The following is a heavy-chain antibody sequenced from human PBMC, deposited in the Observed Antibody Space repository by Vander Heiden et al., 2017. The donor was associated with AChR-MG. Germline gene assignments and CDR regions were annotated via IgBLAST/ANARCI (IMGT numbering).Heavy chain of an antibody. CDR3: AREMATIKDY. Sequence: QVQLVESGGGVVQPGRSLRLSCAASGFTFSSYGMHWVRQAPGKGREWVAVIWYDGSNKYYADSVKGRFTISRDNSKNTLYLQMNSLRAEDTAVYYCAREMATIKDYWGQGTLVTVSS. CDR1: GFTFSSYG. J-gene: IGHJ4*02. V-gene: IGHV3-33*01. CDR2: IWYDGSNK. D-gene: IGHD5-12*01.